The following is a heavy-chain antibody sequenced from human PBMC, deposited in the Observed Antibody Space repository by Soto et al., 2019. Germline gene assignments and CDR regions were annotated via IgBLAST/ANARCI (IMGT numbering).Heavy chain of an antibody. Sequence: ASVKVSCKASGYTFTSYDIYWVRQATGQGLEWMGWMNPNTGNSGYAQKFQGRVTMTSDTSISTAHMELSSLRSEDTAVYYCARRAETNGWNGFGADKYYFDFWGQGTLVTISS. J-gene: IGHJ4*02. CDR3: ARRAETNGWNGFGADKYYFDF. D-gene: IGHD1-1*01. CDR2: MNPNTGNS. CDR1: GYTFTSYD. V-gene: IGHV1-8*01.